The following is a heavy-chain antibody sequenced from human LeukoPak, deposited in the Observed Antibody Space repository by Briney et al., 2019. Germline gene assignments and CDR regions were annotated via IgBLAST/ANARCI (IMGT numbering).Heavy chain of an antibody. D-gene: IGHD6-13*01. CDR2: ISSSSSYI. Sequence: PGRSLRLSCAASGFTFSSYAMHWVRQAPGKGLEWVSSISSSSSYIYYADSVKGRFTISRDNAKNSLYLQMNSLRAEDTAVYYCARARIAAAGTTTRATYYYYYGMDVWGKGTTVTVSS. V-gene: IGHV3-21*01. CDR1: GFTFSSYA. J-gene: IGHJ6*04. CDR3: ARARIAAAGTTTRATYYYYYGMDV.